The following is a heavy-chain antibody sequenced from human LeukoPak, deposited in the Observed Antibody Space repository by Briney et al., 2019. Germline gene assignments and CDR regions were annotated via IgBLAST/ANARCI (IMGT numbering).Heavy chain of an antibody. CDR3: ARDQYDILTGSGYYYGMDV. CDR1: GGSISSYY. D-gene: IGHD3-9*01. Sequence: SETLSLTCTVSGGSISSYYWSWIRQPPGKGLEWIGYIYYSGSTNYNPSLKSRVTISVDTSKNQFSLKLSSVPAADTAVYYCARDQYDILTGSGYYYGMDVWGQGTTVTVSS. CDR2: IYYSGST. V-gene: IGHV4-59*12. J-gene: IGHJ6*02.